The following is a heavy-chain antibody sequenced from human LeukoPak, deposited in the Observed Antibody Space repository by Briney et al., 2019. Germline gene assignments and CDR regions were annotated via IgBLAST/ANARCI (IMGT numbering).Heavy chain of an antibody. CDR3: AKPLREYYDILAGTVFDY. V-gene: IGHV3-9*01. Sequence: PGRSLRLSCAASGFTFDDYAMHWVRQAPGKGLEGVSGISWNSVSIGYADSVKGRFTISRDNAKNSLYLQMNSLRAEDTALYYCAKPLREYYDILAGTVFDYGAKGTLVTVSS. CDR1: GFTFDDYA. D-gene: IGHD3-9*01. J-gene: IGHJ4*02. CDR2: ISWNSVSI.